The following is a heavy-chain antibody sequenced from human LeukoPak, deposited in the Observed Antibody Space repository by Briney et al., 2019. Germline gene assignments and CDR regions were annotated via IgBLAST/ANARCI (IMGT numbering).Heavy chain of an antibody. V-gene: IGHV4-59*01. D-gene: IGHD2-2*01. CDR1: GGSISSYY. CDR2: IYYSGST. CDR3: ARDAYCSSTSCGAFDI. J-gene: IGHJ3*02. Sequence: SETLSLTCTVSGGSISSYYWSWIRQPPGKGLEWIGYIYYSGSTNYNPSLKSRVTISVDTSKNQFSLKLSSVTAADTAVYYCARDAYCSSTSCGAFDIWGQGTMVTVSS.